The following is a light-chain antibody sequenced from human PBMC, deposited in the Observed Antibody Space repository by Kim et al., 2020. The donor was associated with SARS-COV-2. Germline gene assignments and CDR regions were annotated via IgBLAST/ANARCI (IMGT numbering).Light chain of an antibody. CDR3: AAWDGSLKGVL. CDR2: ANN. Sequence: GQRVTISCSGSSSNSEGPAVNWYQQVPGTAPKLLISANNQRASGVPDRFSGSKSGTSASLAISGLQSEDEAEYYCAAWDGSLKGVLFGGGTQLTVL. J-gene: IGLJ2*01. CDR1: SSNSEGPA. V-gene: IGLV1-44*01.